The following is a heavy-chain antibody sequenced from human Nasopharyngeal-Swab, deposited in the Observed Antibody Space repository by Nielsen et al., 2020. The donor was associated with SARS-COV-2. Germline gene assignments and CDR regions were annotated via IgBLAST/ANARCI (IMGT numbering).Heavy chain of an antibody. Sequence: ASVKVSRKAFGYTFTSYYMHWVRQAPGQGLEWMGIIDPSGATTTYAQKFQGRVTMTRDASTSTVYMELSSLRSEDTAVYYCARLTVATNGFDYWGQGTLVTVSS. CDR3: ARLTVATNGFDY. D-gene: IGHD5-12*01. V-gene: IGHV1-46*01. J-gene: IGHJ4*02. CDR1: GYTFTSYY. CDR2: IDPSGATT.